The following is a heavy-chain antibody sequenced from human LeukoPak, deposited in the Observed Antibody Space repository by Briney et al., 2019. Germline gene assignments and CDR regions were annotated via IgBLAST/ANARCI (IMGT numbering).Heavy chain of an antibody. CDR1: GYTFASYG. Sequence: ASVKVSCKASGYTFASYGISWLRQAPGQGLEWVGWVSAYNGNTKYAQKVQGRVSMTTDTSTDTAYMELRSLRSDDTAVYYCARDSSSWYYMDVWGKGTTVTVSS. CDR3: ARDSSSWYYMDV. CDR2: VSAYNGNT. D-gene: IGHD6-13*01. J-gene: IGHJ6*03. V-gene: IGHV1-18*01.